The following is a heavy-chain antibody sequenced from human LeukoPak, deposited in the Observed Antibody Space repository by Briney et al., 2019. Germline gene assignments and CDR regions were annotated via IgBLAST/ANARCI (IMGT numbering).Heavy chain of an antibody. V-gene: IGHV3-23*01. CDR2: ISGSTVYT. CDR1: GFTFSDYG. D-gene: IGHD3-16*01. Sequence: PGGSLRLSCTASGFTFSDYGMRWVRQAPGKGLEGGSDISGSTVYTYYGDSGKGRLTISRDNSKNTLYLQMNGLRAEDTAVYYCAKAPDRYGGASSFWGQGALVTVSS. CDR3: AKAPDRYGGASSF. J-gene: IGHJ4*02.